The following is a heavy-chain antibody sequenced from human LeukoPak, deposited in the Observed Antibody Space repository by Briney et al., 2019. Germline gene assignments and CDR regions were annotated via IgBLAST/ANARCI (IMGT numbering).Heavy chain of an antibody. CDR1: GYTFTGYY. Sequence: ASVKVSCKASGYTFTGYYMHWVRQAPGQGLEWMGWINPNSGGTNYAQKFQGRVTMTRDTSISTAYMELSRLRSDDTAVYYCARESPYCSSTSCYSYAFDIWGQGTMVTVSS. D-gene: IGHD2-2*01. CDR3: ARESPYCSSTSCYSYAFDI. V-gene: IGHV1-2*02. J-gene: IGHJ3*02. CDR2: INPNSGGT.